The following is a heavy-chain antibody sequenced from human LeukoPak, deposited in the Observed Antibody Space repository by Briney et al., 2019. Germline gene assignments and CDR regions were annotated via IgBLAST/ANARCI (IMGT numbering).Heavy chain of an antibody. J-gene: IGHJ4*02. Sequence: GGSLRLSCAASGFSVSSNYMTWVRQAPGKGLEWVSIIYSDYSGGITYYADSVKGRFTISRDNSKNMLYLQMNSLRAEDTAVYSCARGTVTAPGYWGQGTLVTVSS. D-gene: IGHD4-17*01. CDR3: ARGTVTAPGY. CDR1: GFSVSSNY. V-gene: IGHV3-53*01. CDR2: IYSDYSGGIT.